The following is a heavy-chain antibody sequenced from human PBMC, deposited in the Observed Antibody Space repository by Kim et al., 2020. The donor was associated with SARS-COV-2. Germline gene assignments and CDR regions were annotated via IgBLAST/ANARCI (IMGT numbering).Heavy chain of an antibody. V-gene: IGHV1-8*01. CDR1: GYTFTSYD. D-gene: IGHD6-13*01. Sequence: ASVKVSCKASGYTFTSYDINWVRQATGQGLEWMGWMNPNSGNTGYAQKFQGRVTMTRNTSISTAYMELSSLRSEDTAVYYCARGKHSSSWYWGLVVADYYYYGMDVWGQGTTVTVSS. CDR3: ARGKHSSSWYWGLVVADYYYYGMDV. J-gene: IGHJ6*02. CDR2: MNPNSGNT.